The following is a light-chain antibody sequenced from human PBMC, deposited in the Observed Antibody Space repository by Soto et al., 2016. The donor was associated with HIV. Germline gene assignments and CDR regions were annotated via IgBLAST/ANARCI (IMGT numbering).Light chain of an antibody. CDR1: NIGVKS. V-gene: IGLV3-21*03. J-gene: IGLJ2*01. Sequence: SYVLTQPPSVSVAPGKSARISCGGNNIGVKSVHWYQQKPGQAPALVVHDDSDRPSGIPERFSGSKSGNTATLTINRVEAGDEADYYCQVWDSDSDYVIFGGGTKVTVL. CDR3: QVWDSDSDYVI. CDR2: DDS.